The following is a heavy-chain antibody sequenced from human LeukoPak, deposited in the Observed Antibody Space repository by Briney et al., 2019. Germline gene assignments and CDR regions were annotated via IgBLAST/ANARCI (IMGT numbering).Heavy chain of an antibody. CDR2: ISYDGSNK. Sequence: PGGSLRLSCAASGFTFNNYGMLWVRQAPGKGLEWVAVISYDGSNKYYADSVRGRFTISRDNSKNTLYLQMNSLRAEDTAVYYCARETGIEGGIDYWGQGTLVTVSS. J-gene: IGHJ4*02. CDR3: ARETGIEGGIDY. V-gene: IGHV3-30*03. CDR1: GFTFNNYG. D-gene: IGHD3-10*01.